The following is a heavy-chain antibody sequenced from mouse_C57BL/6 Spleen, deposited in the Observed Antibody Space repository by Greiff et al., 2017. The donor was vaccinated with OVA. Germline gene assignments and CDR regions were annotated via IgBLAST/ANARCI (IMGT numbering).Heavy chain of an antibody. CDR3: ARELGGYYAMDY. Sequence: VKLVESGPELVKPGASVKISCKASGYAFSSSWMNWVKQRPGKGLEWIGRIYPGDGDTNYNGKFKGKATLTADKSSSTAYMQLSSLTSEDSAVYFCARELGGYYAMDYWGQGTSVTVSS. CDR1: GYAFSSSW. V-gene: IGHV1-82*01. CDR2: IYPGDGDT. J-gene: IGHJ4*01. D-gene: IGHD4-1*01.